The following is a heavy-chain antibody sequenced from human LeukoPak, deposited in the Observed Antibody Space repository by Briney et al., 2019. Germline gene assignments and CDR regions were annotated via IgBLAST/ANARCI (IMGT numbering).Heavy chain of an antibody. CDR1: GFPFNTYN. CDR3: ARSTGLKDHDY. D-gene: IGHD1-1*01. V-gene: IGHV3-30*02. Sequence: PGGSLRLSCAAPGFPFNTYNIHWICQAPGRGLEWVSFIRNDETEIHYADFAKGRFTISRDNTKNTLYLQMNSLRAEDTAVYYCARSTGLKDHDYWGQGTLVTVSS. CDR2: IRNDETEI. J-gene: IGHJ4*02.